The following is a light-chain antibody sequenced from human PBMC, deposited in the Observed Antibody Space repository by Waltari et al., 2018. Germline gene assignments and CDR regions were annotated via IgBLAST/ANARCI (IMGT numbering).Light chain of an antibody. CDR2: AAS. V-gene: IGKV1-39*01. CDR3: QQSYSIPWT. J-gene: IGKJ1*01. CDR1: QNIYSN. Sequence: DIQMTQSPSSLSASVGARVTITCRASQNIYSNLNWYQQKPGKGPKLLIYAASNLQGGVPSTFSGSGSGTDFTLTITSLQPEDFATYYCQQSYSIPWTFGLGTSVEIK.